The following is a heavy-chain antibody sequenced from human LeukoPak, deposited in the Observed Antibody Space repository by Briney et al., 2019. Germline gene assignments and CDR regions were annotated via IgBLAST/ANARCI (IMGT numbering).Heavy chain of an antibody. J-gene: IGHJ4*02. CDR2: IYSGGDT. CDR3: ARETGTYYFDY. Sequence: GRSLRLSCAASGFTVSSNYMSWVRQAPGKGLEWVSVIYSGGDTYYADSVKGRFTISRDNSKNTLYLQMNSLRAEDTAVYYCARETGTYYFDYWGQGTLVTVSS. CDR1: GFTVSSNY. D-gene: IGHD1-1*01. V-gene: IGHV3-53*01.